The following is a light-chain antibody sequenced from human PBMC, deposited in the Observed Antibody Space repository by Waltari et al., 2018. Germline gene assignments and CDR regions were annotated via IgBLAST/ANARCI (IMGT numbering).Light chain of an antibody. V-gene: IGLV3-21*01. CDR2: YDS. CDR3: QVWDANTDPGV. CDR1: NIESKS. Sequence: SYVLTQPPSVSVAPGEMARLPCGGNNIESKSVPWYRQRPGQAPVLVISYDSDRPSGIPDRLSGSNSGNTATLTISRVEAGDEADYYCQVWDANTDPGVFGTGTEVTVL. J-gene: IGLJ1*01.